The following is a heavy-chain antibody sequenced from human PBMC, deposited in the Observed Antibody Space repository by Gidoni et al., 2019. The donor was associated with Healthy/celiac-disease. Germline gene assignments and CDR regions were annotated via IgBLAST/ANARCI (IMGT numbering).Heavy chain of an antibody. CDR3: SKGQPGSGGYFFDY. D-gene: IGHD1-26*01. CDR2: IGGSCGSK. V-gene: IGHV3-23*01. CDR1: GVTSSSYA. Sequence: EVQLLESGGGLGQPGGSRRLSCAASGVTSSSYAMSWVRQAPGKGMEWVSAIGGSCGSKSYADSLNGRFPLSRGNSKNPLDLPINSLRAEDTALYYCSKGQPGSGGYFFDYWGQGTLVTVFS. J-gene: IGHJ4*02.